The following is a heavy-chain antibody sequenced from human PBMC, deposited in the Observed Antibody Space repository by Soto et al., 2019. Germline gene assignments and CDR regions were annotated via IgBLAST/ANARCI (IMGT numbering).Heavy chain of an antibody. D-gene: IGHD4-4*01. CDR2: MNEDGSER. J-gene: IGHJ4*02. Sequence: EVQLVESGGGLVQPGGSLRLSCAVSGFSFSSAWMTWIRQAPGKGLERVAIMNEDGSERYYVDSVKGRFTISRDNAKNALFLQMNSLRVEDTAVYFCARDRAYSRFHYCGQGSLVTVSS. CDR1: GFSFSSAW. V-gene: IGHV3-7*03. CDR3: ARDRAYSRFHY.